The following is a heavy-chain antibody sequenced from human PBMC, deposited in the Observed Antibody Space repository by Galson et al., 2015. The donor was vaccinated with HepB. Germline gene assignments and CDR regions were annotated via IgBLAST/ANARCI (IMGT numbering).Heavy chain of an antibody. D-gene: IGHD1-14*01. CDR3: AKDRAAGSPYYFDS. CDR2: ISGSGGDA. J-gene: IGHJ4*02. V-gene: IGHV3-23*01. CDR1: GFTFNSYA. Sequence: SLRLSCAASGFTFNSYAMSWVRQAPGKGLEWVSTISGSGGDADYADSVKGRFTISRDKSKNTLYLQMNSLRAEDTAVYYCAKDRAAGSPYYFDSWGQGTLVTVSS.